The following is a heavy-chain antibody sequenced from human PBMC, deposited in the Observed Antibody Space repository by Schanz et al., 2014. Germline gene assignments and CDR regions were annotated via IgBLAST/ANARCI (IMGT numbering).Heavy chain of an antibody. D-gene: IGHD2-21*02. J-gene: IGHJ6*03. V-gene: IGHV3-21*01. CDR3: ARPSDSSWYMDV. Sequence: EVQLVESGGGLVQPGRSLRLSCAASGFPFNEYAMLWARQAPGKGLEWVSSISSSSSYISYADSVKGRFTISRDNAKNSLYLQMNSLRAEDTAVYYCARPSDSSWYMDVWGKGTTVTVSS. CDR1: GFPFNEYA. CDR2: ISSSSSYI.